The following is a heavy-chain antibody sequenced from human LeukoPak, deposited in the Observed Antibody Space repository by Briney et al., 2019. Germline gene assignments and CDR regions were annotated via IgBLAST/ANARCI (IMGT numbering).Heavy chain of an antibody. CDR2: INHSGST. D-gene: IGHD3-16*02. CDR1: GGSFSGYY. V-gene: IGHV4-34*01. Sequence: SETLSLTCAVYGGSFSGYYWSWIRQPPGKGLEWIGEINHSGSTNYNPSLKSRVTISVDTSKNQFSLKLSSMTAADTAVYYCARGDDYVWGSYRYPPDYWGQGTLVTVSS. J-gene: IGHJ4*02. CDR3: ARGDDYVWGSYRYPPDY.